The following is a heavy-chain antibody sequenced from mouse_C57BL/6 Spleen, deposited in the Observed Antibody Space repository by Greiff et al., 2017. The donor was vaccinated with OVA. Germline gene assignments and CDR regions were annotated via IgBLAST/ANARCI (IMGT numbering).Heavy chain of an antibody. CDR3: ARDGNFPYAMDY. V-gene: IGHV5-16*01. CDR2: INYDGSST. J-gene: IGHJ4*01. Sequence: EVKLMESEGGLVQPGSSMKLSCTASGFTFSDYYMAWVRQVPEKGLEWVANINYDGSSTYYLDSLKSRFIISRDNAKNILYLQMSSLKSEDTATYYCARDGNFPYAMDYWGQGTSVTVSS. D-gene: IGHD4-1*02. CDR1: GFTFSDYY.